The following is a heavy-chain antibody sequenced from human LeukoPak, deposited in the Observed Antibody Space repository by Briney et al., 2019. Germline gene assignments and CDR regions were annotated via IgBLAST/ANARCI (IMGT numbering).Heavy chain of an antibody. CDR1: GGSISTYY. D-gene: IGHD5-12*01. CDR2: IRFSGST. J-gene: IGHJ4*02. Sequence: PSETLSLTCTVSGGSISTYYWTWIRQPPGKGLEGIRYIRFSGSTNYNPSLKSRVTMSVDTSKNQFSLKVNSVTAADTAVYFCARGGRHGGYQDFDYWGQGTLVTVSS. V-gene: IGHV4-59*01. CDR3: ARGGRHGGYQDFDY.